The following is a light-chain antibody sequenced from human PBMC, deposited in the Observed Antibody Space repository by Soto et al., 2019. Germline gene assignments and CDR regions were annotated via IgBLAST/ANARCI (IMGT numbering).Light chain of an antibody. Sequence: QSARTQPPSVSAAPGQKVTISCSGSSSNIGNNYVSWYQQLPGTAPKLLIFENNKRPSGIPDRFSASKSGTSATLAITGLQTGDAADYYCGTWDNSLSLPYVFGTGTKVTVL. CDR3: GTWDNSLSLPYV. CDR2: ENN. J-gene: IGLJ1*01. V-gene: IGLV1-51*02. CDR1: SSNIGNNY.